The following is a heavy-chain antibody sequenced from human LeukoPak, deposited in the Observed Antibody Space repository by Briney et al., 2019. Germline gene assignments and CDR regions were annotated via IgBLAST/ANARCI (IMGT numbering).Heavy chain of an antibody. Sequence: GASVKVSCKASGYTFTGYYMHWVRQAPGQGLEWMGRINPNSGGTNYAQKFQGRVTMTRDTSISTAYMELSRLRSDDTAVYYCAREYYYDSSGYWWFDPWGQGTLVTVSS. CDR2: INPNSGGT. D-gene: IGHD3-22*01. J-gene: IGHJ5*02. CDR3: AREYYYDSSGYWWFDP. CDR1: GYTFTGYY. V-gene: IGHV1-2*06.